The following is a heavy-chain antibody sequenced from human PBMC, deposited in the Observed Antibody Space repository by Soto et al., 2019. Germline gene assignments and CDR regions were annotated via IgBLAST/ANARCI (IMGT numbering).Heavy chain of an antibody. CDR3: ASAFYCSGGSCGGGDYYYYGMDV. Sequence: GESLKISCKGPGYSFTSYXXSWVRQMPGKGLEWMGRIDPSDSYTNYSPSFQGHVTISADKSISTAYLQWSSLKASDTAMYYCASAFYCSGGSCGGGDYYYYGMDVWGQGTTVTVSS. CDR1: GYSFTSYX. CDR2: IDPSDSYT. V-gene: IGHV5-10-1*01. J-gene: IGHJ6*02. D-gene: IGHD2-15*01.